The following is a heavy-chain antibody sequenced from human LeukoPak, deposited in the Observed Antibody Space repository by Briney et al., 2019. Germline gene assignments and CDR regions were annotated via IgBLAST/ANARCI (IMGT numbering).Heavy chain of an antibody. D-gene: IGHD3-22*01. J-gene: IGHJ4*02. V-gene: IGHV1-2*02. CDR2: INPNSGGT. CDR3: ALYYYDSSGYLNYFDY. CDR1: GYTFTASY. Sequence: GASVKVSCKASGYTFTASYMHWVRQAPGQGLEWMGWINPNSGGTNYTQKFQGRVTMTRDTSISTAYMELSRLRSDDTAVYYCALYYYDSSGYLNYFDYWGQGTLVTVSS.